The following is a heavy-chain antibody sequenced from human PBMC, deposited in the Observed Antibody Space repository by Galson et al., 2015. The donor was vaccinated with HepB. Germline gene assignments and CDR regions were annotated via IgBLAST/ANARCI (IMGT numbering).Heavy chain of an antibody. D-gene: IGHD6-19*01. V-gene: IGHV1-2*02. Sequence: SVKVSCKASGYTFTDYYMHWVRQAPGQGLEWMGGINPNSGDTNYAQKFQGRVTMTRDTSIATAYMELSSLRSDDTAIYFCARAVAGFWFDPWGQGTLVTVSS. J-gene: IGHJ5*02. CDR1: GYTFTDYY. CDR2: INPNSGDT. CDR3: ARAVAGFWFDP.